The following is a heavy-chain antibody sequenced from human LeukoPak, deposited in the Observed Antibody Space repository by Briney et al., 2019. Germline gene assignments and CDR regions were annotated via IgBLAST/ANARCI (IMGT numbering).Heavy chain of an antibody. CDR1: GGTFSSYA. CDR3: ARDHSVGYYDFWSGYYTDNY. V-gene: IGHV1-69*06. J-gene: IGHJ4*02. D-gene: IGHD3-3*01. Sequence: SVKVSCKASGGTFSSYAISWVRQAPGQGLEWMGGIIPIFGTANYAQKFQGRVTITADKSTSTAYMELRSLRSDDTAVYYCARDHSVGYYDFWSGYYTDNYWGQGTLVTVSS. CDR2: IIPIFGTA.